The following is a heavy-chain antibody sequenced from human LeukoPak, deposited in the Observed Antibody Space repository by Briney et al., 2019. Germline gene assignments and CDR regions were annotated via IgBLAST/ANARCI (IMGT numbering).Heavy chain of an antibody. Sequence: ASVKVSCKASGYTXTSYGISWVRQAPGQGLEWMGWISAYNGNTNYAQKLQGRVTMTTDTSTSTAYMELRSLRSDDTAVYYCARGDRYYDILTGPLDPWGQGTLVTVSS. V-gene: IGHV1-18*01. CDR1: GYTXTSYG. CDR2: ISAYNGNT. CDR3: ARGDRYYDILTGPLDP. D-gene: IGHD3-9*01. J-gene: IGHJ5*02.